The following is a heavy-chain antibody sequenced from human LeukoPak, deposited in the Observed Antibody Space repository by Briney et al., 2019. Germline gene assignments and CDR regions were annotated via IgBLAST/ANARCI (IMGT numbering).Heavy chain of an antibody. CDR1: GGSISSNSYY. Sequence: SETLSLTCAVSGGSISSNSYYWGWIRQPPGKGLEWIGSIYHSGSTYYNPSLKSRVTISVDTSKNQFSLKLSSVTAADTAVYYCARAYYYDSSGSRWFDPWGQGTLVTVSS. J-gene: IGHJ5*02. CDR3: ARAYYYDSSGSRWFDP. CDR2: IYHSGST. V-gene: IGHV4-39*07. D-gene: IGHD3-22*01.